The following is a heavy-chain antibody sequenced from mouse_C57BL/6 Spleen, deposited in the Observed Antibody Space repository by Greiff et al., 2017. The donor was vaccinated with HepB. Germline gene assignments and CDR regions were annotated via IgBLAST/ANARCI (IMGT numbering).Heavy chain of an antibody. CDR1: GYTFTDYY. Sequence: EVQLQQSGPELVKPGASVKISCKASGYTFTDYYMNWVKQSHGKSLEWIGDINPNNGGTSYNQKFKGKATLTVDKSSSTAYMELRSLTSEDSAVYYCARGGSSSAWLAYWGQGTLVTVSA. CDR3: ARGGSSSAWLAY. J-gene: IGHJ3*01. D-gene: IGHD1-1*01. V-gene: IGHV1-26*01. CDR2: INPNNGGT.